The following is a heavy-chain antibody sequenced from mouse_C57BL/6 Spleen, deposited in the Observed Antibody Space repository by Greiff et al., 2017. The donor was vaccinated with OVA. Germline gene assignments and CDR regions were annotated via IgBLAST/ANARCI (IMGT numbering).Heavy chain of an antibody. CDR2: IDPSDSET. Sequence: QVQLQQPGAELVRPGSSVKLSCKASGYTFTSYWMHWVKQRPIQGLEWIGNIDPSDSETHYNQKFKDKATLTVDKSSSTAYMQLSSLTSEDSAVYYCARDYSNYGEGFFFDYWGQGTTLTVSS. V-gene: IGHV1-52*01. CDR3: ARDYSNYGEGFFFDY. D-gene: IGHD2-5*01. CDR1: GYTFTSYW. J-gene: IGHJ2*01.